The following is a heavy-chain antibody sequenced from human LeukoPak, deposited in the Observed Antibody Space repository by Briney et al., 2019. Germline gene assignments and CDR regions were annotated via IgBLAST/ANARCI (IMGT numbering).Heavy chain of an antibody. CDR3: VRGGGTSPSGISYYFDY. Sequence: PGGSLRLSRAVSGLTFSTYGMHWVRQAPGEGLEWVAVIWYDGSNKYYADSVKGRFTISRDNSKNILYLEMDSLRAEDTALYYCVRGGGTSPSGISYYFDYWGQGTLVTVSS. D-gene: IGHD3-10*01. CDR2: IWYDGSNK. V-gene: IGHV3-33*01. CDR1: GLTFSTYG. J-gene: IGHJ4*02.